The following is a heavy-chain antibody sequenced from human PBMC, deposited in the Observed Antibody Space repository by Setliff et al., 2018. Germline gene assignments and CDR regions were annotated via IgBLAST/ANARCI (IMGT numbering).Heavy chain of an antibody. J-gene: IGHJ3*02. Sequence: ASVKVSCKASGYIFKSYGISWVRQAPGQGLEWMGWISSYNDVTNYAQSFQGRVTMTTDTSKSAAYMDLRGLRSDDTAVYYCSISTLSICSGGTCPNAFDIWGQGTLVTVS. V-gene: IGHV1-18*01. CDR3: SISTLSICSGGTCPNAFDI. CDR2: ISSYNDVT. D-gene: IGHD2-15*01. CDR1: GYIFKSYG.